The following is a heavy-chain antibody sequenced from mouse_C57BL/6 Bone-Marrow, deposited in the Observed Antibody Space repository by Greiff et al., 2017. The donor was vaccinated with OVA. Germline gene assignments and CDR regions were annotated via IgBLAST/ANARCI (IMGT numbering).Heavy chain of an antibody. J-gene: IGHJ1*03. V-gene: IGHV1-81*01. CDR3: ARDHYCGGRYFDV. D-gene: IGHD1-2*01. CDR1: GYTFTSYG. CDR2: IYPRSGNT. Sequence: VHLVESGAELARPGASVKLSCKASGYTFTSYGISWVKQRTGQGLEWIGEIYPRSGNTYYNEKFKGKATLTADKSSSTAYMELRSLTSEDSAVYFCARDHYCGGRYFDVWGTGTTVTVSS.